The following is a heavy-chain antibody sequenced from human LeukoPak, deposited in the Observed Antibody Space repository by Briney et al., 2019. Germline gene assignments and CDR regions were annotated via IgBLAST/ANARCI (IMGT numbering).Heavy chain of an antibody. CDR1: GFVFREND. CDR2: IRGYDGYT. J-gene: IGHJ4*02. Sequence: GGSLRLSCAASGFVFRENDMNWVRQAPGKGLEWVSGIRGYDGYTDYADSVKGRFTISRDNSRDTLFLEMNNLRIEDTAIYYCAKNFSMMVFWGPGTQVTVSS. D-gene: IGHD3/OR15-3a*01. V-gene: IGHV3-23*01. CDR3: AKNFSMMVF.